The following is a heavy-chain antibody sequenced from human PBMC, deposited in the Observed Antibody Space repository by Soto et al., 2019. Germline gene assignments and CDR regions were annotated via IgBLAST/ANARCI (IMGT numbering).Heavy chain of an antibody. CDR1: GGAFSSYT. CDR3: ARENSITIFGVVTHNWFDP. Sequence: ASVKVSCKASGGAFSSYTISWVRQAPGQRLEWMGWINAGNGNTKYSQKFQGRVTITRDTSASTAYMELSSLRSEDTAVYYCARENSITIFGVVTHNWFDPWGQGTLVTVSS. V-gene: IGHV1-3*01. CDR2: INAGNGNT. J-gene: IGHJ5*02. D-gene: IGHD3-3*01.